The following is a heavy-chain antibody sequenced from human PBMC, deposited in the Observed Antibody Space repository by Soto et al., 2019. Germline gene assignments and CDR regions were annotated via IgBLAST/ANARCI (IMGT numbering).Heavy chain of an antibody. D-gene: IGHD3-9*01. CDR3: ARLEGLATISYYFDF. Sequence: QLQESGPGLVKPSETLSLTCSVSGDSINSDKYYWGWIRQPPGKGLEWIGSIYYRGNTYYNPALQPRVTISLDTSMSQFSLRLNSVTAADSAVYFCARLEGLATISYYFDFWGQGAQVTVSS. V-gene: IGHV4-39*01. J-gene: IGHJ4*02. CDR2: IYYRGNT. CDR1: GDSINSDKYY.